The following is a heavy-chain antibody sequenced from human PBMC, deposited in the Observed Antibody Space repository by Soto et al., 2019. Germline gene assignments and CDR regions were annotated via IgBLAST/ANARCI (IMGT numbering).Heavy chain of an antibody. J-gene: IGHJ5*02. V-gene: IGHV3-21*01. CDR1: GFTFTNYG. Sequence: VQLVESGGGLVKPGGSLRLSCTASGFTFTNYGMTWVRQAPGKGLEWVSSISRASDYIYYADSVNGRFTISRDNANNSSDPLMNGLRAHDTAVYFCVPSRITLIRGRIIVRPCNWFDPWGQGTLVTVSS. CDR3: VPSRITLIRGRIIVRPCNWFDP. D-gene: IGHD3-10*01. CDR2: ISRASDYI.